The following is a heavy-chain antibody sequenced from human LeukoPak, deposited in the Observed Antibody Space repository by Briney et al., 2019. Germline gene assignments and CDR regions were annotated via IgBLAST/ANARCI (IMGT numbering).Heavy chain of an antibody. V-gene: IGHV3-21*01. Sequence: PGGSLRLSCAASGFTFSRYSVNWVRQAPGKGLEWVSCISDSSRHIYYADSLKGRFTISRDNAKSSASLQMNSLRVDDTAVYYCARAYTNGDYLDYWGQGTLVTVPS. D-gene: IGHD4-17*01. J-gene: IGHJ4*02. CDR1: GFTFSRYS. CDR2: ISDSSRHI. CDR3: ARAYTNGDYLDY.